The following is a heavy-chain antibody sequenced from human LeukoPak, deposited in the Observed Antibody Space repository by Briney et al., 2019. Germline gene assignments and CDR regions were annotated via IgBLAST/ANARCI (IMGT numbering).Heavy chain of an antibody. D-gene: IGHD3-22*01. CDR1: GGSISNYY. J-gene: IGHJ3*02. V-gene: IGHV4-59*06. Sequence: KTSETLSLTCTVSGGSISNYYWSWVRQPPGKGLEWIGYIYYSGSTYYNPSLKSRVTISVDTSKNQFSLKLSSVTAADTAVYYCARNYDSSGFQWVDAFDIWGQGTMVTVSS. CDR3: ARNYDSSGFQWVDAFDI. CDR2: IYYSGST.